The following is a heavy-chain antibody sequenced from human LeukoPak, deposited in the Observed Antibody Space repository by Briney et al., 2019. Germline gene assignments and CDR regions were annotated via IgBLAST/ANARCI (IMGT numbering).Heavy chain of an antibody. CDR1: GFSFDDYG. J-gene: IGHJ6*03. D-gene: IGHD3-3*01. V-gene: IGHV3-20*04. Sequence: GGSLRLSCAASGFSFDDYGMNWVRQAPGKGLEWVSGINWNGGNTGYADSVKGRFTISRDNAKNSLYLQMNSLRTEDTALYYCAKDKESRRITIFMDVWGKGTTVTVSS. CDR2: INWNGGNT. CDR3: AKDKESRRITIFMDV.